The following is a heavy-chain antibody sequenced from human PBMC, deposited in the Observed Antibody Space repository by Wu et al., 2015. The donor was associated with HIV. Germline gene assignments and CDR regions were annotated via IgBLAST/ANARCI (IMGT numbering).Heavy chain of an antibody. CDR3: ARDYQMLLYRALFDY. Sequence: QVFLVESGAEVRAPGASVKVSCKASGYIFINYYIQWVRQTPGQGLEWMGWINSRSGDTFYAQRFQGRVTMTRNTSTTTAYMELSRLRSDDTAVYYCARDYQMLLYRALFDYWGQGTLVTVSS. CDR2: INSRSGDT. D-gene: IGHD2-2*02. J-gene: IGHJ4*02. V-gene: IGHV1-2*02. CDR1: GYIFINYY.